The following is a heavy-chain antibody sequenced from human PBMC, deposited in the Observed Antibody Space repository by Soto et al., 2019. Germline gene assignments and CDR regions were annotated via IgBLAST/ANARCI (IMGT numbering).Heavy chain of an antibody. V-gene: IGHV1-46*01. Sequence: RASVKVSCKASGYTSTSYYMHWVRQAPGQGLEWMGIINPSGGSTSYAQKFQGRVTMTRDTSTSTVYMELSSLRSEDTAVYYCARDYDSSGYYYDAAFDIWDQGTMVTVSS. J-gene: IGHJ3*02. CDR1: GYTSTSYY. CDR2: INPSGGST. CDR3: ARDYDSSGYYYDAAFDI. D-gene: IGHD3-22*01.